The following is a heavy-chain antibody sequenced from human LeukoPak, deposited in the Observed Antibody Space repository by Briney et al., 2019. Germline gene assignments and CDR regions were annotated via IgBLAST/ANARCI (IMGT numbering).Heavy chain of an antibody. Sequence: GASVKVSCKASGYTFTGYYMHWVRQAPGQGLEWMGWINPNSGGTNYAQKFQGRVTMTRDTSISTAYMELSRLRSDDTAIYYCARDRKVRTTVTTGWFDPWGQGTLVTVSS. D-gene: IGHD4-17*01. CDR3: ARDRKVRTTVTTGWFDP. CDR2: INPNSGGT. J-gene: IGHJ5*02. CDR1: GYTFTGYY. V-gene: IGHV1-2*02.